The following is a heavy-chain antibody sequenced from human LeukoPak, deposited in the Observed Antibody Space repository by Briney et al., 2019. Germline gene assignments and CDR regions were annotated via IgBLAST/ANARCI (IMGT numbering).Heavy chain of an antibody. J-gene: IGHJ4*02. CDR2: ISWNSGSI. CDR1: GFTFDDYA. Sequence: GGSLGLSCAASGFTFDDYAMHWVRRAPGKGLEWVSGISWNSGSIGYADSVKGRFTISRDNAKNSLYLQMNSLRAEDTALYYCAKARGSPGYFDYWGQGTLVTVSS. CDR3: AKARGSPGYFDY. V-gene: IGHV3-9*01. D-gene: IGHD3-16*01.